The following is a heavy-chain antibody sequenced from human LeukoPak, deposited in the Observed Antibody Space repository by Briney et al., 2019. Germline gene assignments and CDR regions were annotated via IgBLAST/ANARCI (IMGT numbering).Heavy chain of an antibody. V-gene: IGHV1-8*01. CDR1: GYTFTSYD. CDR2: MNPNSGNT. D-gene: IGHD3-10*01. Sequence: ASVKVSCKASGYTFTSYDINSVRQATGQGLEWMGWMNPNSGNTGYAQKFQGRVTMTRNTSISTAYMELSRLRSEDTAVYYCARGLTMVRGVFPPPNYWGQGTLVTVSS. J-gene: IGHJ4*02. CDR3: ARGLTMVRGVFPPPNY.